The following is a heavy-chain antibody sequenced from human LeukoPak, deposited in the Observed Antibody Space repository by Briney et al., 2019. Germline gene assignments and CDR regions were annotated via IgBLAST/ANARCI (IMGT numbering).Heavy chain of an antibody. V-gene: IGHV3-30*03. CDR2: ISYDGSNK. J-gene: IGHJ3*02. Sequence: PGGSLRLSCAASGFTFSSYGMHWVRQAPGKGLEWVAVISYDGSNKYYADSVKGRFAISRDNSKNTLYLQMNSLRAEDTAVYYCARGGSVVAALDAFDIWGQGTMVTVSS. CDR1: GFTFSSYG. D-gene: IGHD2-15*01. CDR3: ARGGSVVAALDAFDI.